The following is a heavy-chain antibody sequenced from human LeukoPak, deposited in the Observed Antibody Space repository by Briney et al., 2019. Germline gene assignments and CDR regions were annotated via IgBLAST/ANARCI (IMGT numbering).Heavy chain of an antibody. CDR3: AREPIYSSGWYLGY. D-gene: IGHD6-19*01. CDR1: GYTFTGYY. CDR2: INPNSGGT. V-gene: IGHV1-2*02. Sequence: ASVKVSCKASGYTFTGYYMHWVRQAPGQGLEWMGWINPNSGGTSYAQKFQGRVTMTRDTSISTAYMELSRLRSDDTAVYYCAREPIYSSGWYLGYWGQGTLVTVSS. J-gene: IGHJ4*02.